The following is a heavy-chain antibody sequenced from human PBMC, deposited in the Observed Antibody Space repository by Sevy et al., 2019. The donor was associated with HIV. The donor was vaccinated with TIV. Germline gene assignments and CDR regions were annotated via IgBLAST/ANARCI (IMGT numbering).Heavy chain of an antibody. J-gene: IGHJ4*02. CDR3: VKWEYDSSGYYYPPDFDY. CDR1: GFTFSSYA. D-gene: IGHD3-22*01. V-gene: IGHV3-23*01. CDR2: ISGSGGST. Sequence: GGSLRLSCAASGFTFSSYAMSWVRQAPGKGLEWVSAISGSGGSTYYADSVKGRFTISRDNSKNTLYLQMNSLRAEDTAVYYCVKWEYDSSGYYYPPDFDYWGQGTLVTVSS.